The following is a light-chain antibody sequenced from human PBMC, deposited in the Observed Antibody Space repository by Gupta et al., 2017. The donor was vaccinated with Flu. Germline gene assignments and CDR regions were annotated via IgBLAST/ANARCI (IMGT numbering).Light chain of an antibody. J-gene: IGKJ2*01. CDR1: QSISSY. CDR2: AAS. Sequence: DIQMTQSPSSLSASVGDRVTITCRASQSISSYLNWYQQKPGKAPKLLIYAASRLQSGVPSRFSGSGSGTDFTLTISRPQPEDFATYYCQQSYSTPRTFGQGTKLEIK. CDR3: QQSYSTPRT. V-gene: IGKV1-39*01.